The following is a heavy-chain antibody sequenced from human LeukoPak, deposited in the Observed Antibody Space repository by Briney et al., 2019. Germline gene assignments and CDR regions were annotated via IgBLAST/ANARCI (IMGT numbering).Heavy chain of an antibody. J-gene: IGHJ5*02. D-gene: IGHD2-2*01. Sequence: SETLSLTCTVSGGSICSSSYYWGWIRQPPGKGLEWIGSIYYSGSTYYNPSLKSRVTISVDTSKNQFSLKLSSVTAADTAVYYCARGGTDIVVVPAAPTYNWFDPWGQGTLVTVSS. CDR1: GGSICSSSYY. V-gene: IGHV4-39*07. CDR2: IYYSGST. CDR3: ARGGTDIVVVPAAPTYNWFDP.